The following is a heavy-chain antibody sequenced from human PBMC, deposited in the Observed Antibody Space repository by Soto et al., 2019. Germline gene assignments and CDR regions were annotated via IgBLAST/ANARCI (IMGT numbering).Heavy chain of an antibody. Sequence: PSETLSLTCTVSGGSISSGGYYWSWIRQHPGKGLEWIGYIYYSGSTYYNPSLKSRVTISVDTSKNQFSLKLSSVTAADTAVYYRAREGITTQSFDYWGQGTLVTVSS. J-gene: IGHJ4*02. CDR2: IYYSGST. CDR1: GGSISSGGYY. V-gene: IGHV4-31*03. CDR3: AREGITTQSFDY. D-gene: IGHD1-20*01.